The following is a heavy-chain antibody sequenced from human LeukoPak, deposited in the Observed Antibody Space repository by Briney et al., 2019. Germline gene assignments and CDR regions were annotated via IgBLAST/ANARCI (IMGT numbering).Heavy chain of an antibody. CDR2: IYYSGST. D-gene: IGHD6-19*01. CDR1: GGPISSYY. CDR3: ARSGWYQYYFDY. V-gene: IGHV4-59*01. Sequence: SETLSLTCTVSGGPISSYYWSWIRQPPGKGLEWIGYIYYSGSTNYNPSLKSRVTISVDTSKNQFSLKLSSVTAADTAVYYCARSGWYQYYFDYWGQGTLVTVSS. J-gene: IGHJ4*02.